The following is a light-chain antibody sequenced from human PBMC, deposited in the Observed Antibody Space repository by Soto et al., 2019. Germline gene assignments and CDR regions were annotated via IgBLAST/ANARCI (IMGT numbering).Light chain of an antibody. V-gene: IGKV1-39*01. J-gene: IGKJ1*01. Sequence: DIQMTQSPSSLSASVGDRVTMSCRASQSISRFLNWYQQKPGKAPKLLIYGAYSLQSGVPSRFSGSGSGTEFTLTISSLQPEDFATYYCQHSYSTPPTFGQGTKVDI. CDR2: GAY. CDR1: QSISRF. CDR3: QHSYSTPPT.